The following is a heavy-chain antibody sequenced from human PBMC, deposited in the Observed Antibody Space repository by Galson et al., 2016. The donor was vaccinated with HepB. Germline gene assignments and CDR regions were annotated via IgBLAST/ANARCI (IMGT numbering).Heavy chain of an antibody. D-gene: IGHD6-19*01. CDR3: TRSYGQRLANDAFDI. CDR1: GFSFTTYS. J-gene: IGHJ3*02. CDR2: ISDSSSHI. V-gene: IGHV3-48*02. Sequence: SLRLSCAASGFSFTTYSMNWVRQAPGKGLEWVSYISDSSSHIYYAGSVKGRFTISRDSAKNSLYLQMNSLRDEDTPVYYCTRSYGQRLANDAFDIWGQGTLVSVSS.